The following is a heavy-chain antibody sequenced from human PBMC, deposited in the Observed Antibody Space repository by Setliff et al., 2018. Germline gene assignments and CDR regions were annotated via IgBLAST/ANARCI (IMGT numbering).Heavy chain of an antibody. J-gene: IGHJ5*02. V-gene: IGHV1-18*01. CDR1: GYTFSNYG. Sequence: ASVKVSCKASGYTFSNYGISWVRQAPGQGLEWMGWISAHNGYIVYAQKLQGRVTMTTDTSANTAYVELRSLRPDDTAVYYCARDRATVVAPPTSTLFDPWGQGTLVTVSS. CDR2: ISAHNGYI. CDR3: ARDRATVVAPPTSTLFDP. D-gene: IGHD2-2*01.